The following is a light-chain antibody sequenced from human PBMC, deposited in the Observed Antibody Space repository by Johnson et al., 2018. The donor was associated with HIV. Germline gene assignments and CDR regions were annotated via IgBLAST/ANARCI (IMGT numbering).Light chain of an antibody. CDR1: SSNIGNSY. CDR3: GTWDSSLSAYV. Sequence: QSVLTQPPSVSAAPGQKVTISCSGSSSNIGNSYVSWYQQLPGTAPKLFIYENNKRPSGIPDRFSGSRSGTSATLGITGLQTGDEADYYCGTWDSSLSAYVFGTGTKVTVL. CDR2: ENN. V-gene: IGLV1-51*02. J-gene: IGLJ1*01.